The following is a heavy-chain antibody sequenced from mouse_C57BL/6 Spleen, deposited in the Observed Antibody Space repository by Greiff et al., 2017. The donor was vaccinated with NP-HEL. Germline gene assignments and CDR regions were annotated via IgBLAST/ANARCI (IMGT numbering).Heavy chain of an antibody. CDR2: IYPRDGST. V-gene: IGHV1-85*01. J-gene: IGHJ1*03. D-gene: IGHD1-1*01. CDR1: GYTFTSYD. Sequence: VQLQQSGPELVKPGASVKLSCKASGYTFTSYDINWVKQRPGQGLEWIGWIYPRDGSTMYNEKFKGKATLTVDTSSSTAYMELHSLTSEDSAVYFCERGNEYGGSYRYRYFDVWGTGTTVTVSS. CDR3: ERGNEYGGSYRYRYFDV.